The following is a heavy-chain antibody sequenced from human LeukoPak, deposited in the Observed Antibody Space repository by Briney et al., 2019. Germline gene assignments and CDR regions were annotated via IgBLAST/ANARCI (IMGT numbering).Heavy chain of an antibody. Sequence: PGGSLRLSCAASGFTFSSYWMHWPRHAPGKGLVWVSRINSDGGSTIYTDSVRGRFTISRDNAKNTLYLQMNSLRAEDTAVYYCARRSAAKDAFDIWGQGTKVTVSS. CDR2: INSDGGST. V-gene: IGHV3-74*01. J-gene: IGHJ3*02. D-gene: IGHD6-25*01. CDR3: ARRSAAKDAFDI. CDR1: GFTFSSYW.